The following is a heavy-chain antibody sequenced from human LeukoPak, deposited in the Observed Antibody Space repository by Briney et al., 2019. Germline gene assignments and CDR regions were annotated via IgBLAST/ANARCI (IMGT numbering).Heavy chain of an antibody. Sequence: GGSLRLSCAASGFTLSSYWMSWVRQAPGKGLEWVANIKKDGSEKYYVDSVKGRFTISRDNAKTSLYLQMNSLRAEDTAVYYCARDLSGVAGYTYGRGIDYWGQGTLVTVSS. V-gene: IGHV3-7*01. CDR3: ARDLSGVAGYTYGRGIDY. D-gene: IGHD5-18*01. CDR2: IKKDGSEK. CDR1: GFTLSSYW. J-gene: IGHJ4*02.